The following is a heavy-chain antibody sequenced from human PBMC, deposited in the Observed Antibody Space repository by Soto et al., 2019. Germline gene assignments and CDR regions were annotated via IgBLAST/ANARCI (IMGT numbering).Heavy chain of an antibody. CDR1: GFTFNNYA. V-gene: IGHV3-23*01. J-gene: IGHJ4*02. CDR2: ISNTGGGT. Sequence: EVQLLDYGGGLVQPGGSLGLSCAASGFTFNNYAMKWVRKAPGMGLEWVATISNTGGGTYYADSVKGLFTISRDNSKNTLYLQMSSLRVEDTAVYYCAKDRLAGNFDYWGQGTQVTVSS. CDR3: AKDRLAGNFDY.